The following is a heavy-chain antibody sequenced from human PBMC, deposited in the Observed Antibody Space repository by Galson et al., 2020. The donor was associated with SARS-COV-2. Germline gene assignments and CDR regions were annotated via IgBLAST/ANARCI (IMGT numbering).Heavy chain of an antibody. Sequence: GESLKISCAASGFTFSSYAMSWVRQAPGKGLEWVPATSGSGGSTYYADSAKSRFTISRDNSKNTLYLQMNSLRAEDTAVYYCAKGAAGTGYYYYGMDVWGQGTTVTVSS. CDR1: GFTFSSYA. V-gene: IGHV3-23*01. CDR3: AKGAAGTGYYYYGMDV. J-gene: IGHJ6*02. CDR2: TSGSGGST. D-gene: IGHD6-13*01.